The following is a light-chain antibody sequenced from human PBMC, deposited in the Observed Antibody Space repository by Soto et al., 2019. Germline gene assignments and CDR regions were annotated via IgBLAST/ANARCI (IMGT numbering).Light chain of an antibody. CDR3: QSYDNSLSGSWV. CDR2: GNS. CDR1: SSNIGAGYD. J-gene: IGLJ3*02. V-gene: IGLV1-40*01. Sequence: QSVLTQPPSVSGAPGQRVTFSCTGSSSNIGAGYDVHWYQQLPGTAPKLLMYGNSNRPSGVPDRFSGSKSGTSASLAITGLQAEDEAVYYCQSYDNSLSGSWVFGGGTKLTVL.